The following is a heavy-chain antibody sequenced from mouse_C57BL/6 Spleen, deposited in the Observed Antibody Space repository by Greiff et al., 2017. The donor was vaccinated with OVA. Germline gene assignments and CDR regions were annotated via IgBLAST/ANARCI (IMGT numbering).Heavy chain of an antibody. V-gene: IGHV1-22*01. CDR1: GYTFTDYN. CDR3: ARGYYGSSFDY. CDR2: INPNNGGT. D-gene: IGHD1-1*01. Sequence: VQLKESGPELVKPGASVKMSCKASGYTFTDYNMHWVKQSHGKSLEWIGYINPNNGGTSYNQKFKGKATLTVNKSSSTAYMELRSLTSEDSAVYYCARGYYGSSFDYWGQGTTLTVSS. J-gene: IGHJ2*01.